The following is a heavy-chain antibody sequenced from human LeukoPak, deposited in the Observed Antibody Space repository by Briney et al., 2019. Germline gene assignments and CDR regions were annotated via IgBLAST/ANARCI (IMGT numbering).Heavy chain of an antibody. CDR2: IYSGGST. D-gene: IGHD3-22*01. Sequence: PGGSLRLSCAASRFTVSSNYMSWVRQAPGKGLEWVSVIYSGGSTYYAGSVKGRFSFSRDNSKNTLYLQMNSLRAEDTAVYYCARGAYDSSGYYSYSFDYWGQGTLVTVSS. J-gene: IGHJ4*02. V-gene: IGHV3-53*01. CDR1: RFTVSSNY. CDR3: ARGAYDSSGYYSYSFDY.